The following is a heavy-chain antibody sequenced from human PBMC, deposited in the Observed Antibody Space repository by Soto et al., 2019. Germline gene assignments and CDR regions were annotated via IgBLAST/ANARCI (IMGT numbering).Heavy chain of an antibody. V-gene: IGHV3-74*01. D-gene: IGHD7-27*01. Sequence: EVQLVESGGGLVQPGGSLRLSCAGSGFTFSGYWMHWVRQAPGKGPVWVSRLNPNGTFTTNADSVNGRFTISRDNAKDTVYLQLNSLRADDTAVYYCARDGTSTTHWGLFYNWGQGTLVTVSS. J-gene: IGHJ4*02. CDR1: GFTFSGYW. CDR2: LNPNGTFT. CDR3: ARDGTSTTHWGLFYN.